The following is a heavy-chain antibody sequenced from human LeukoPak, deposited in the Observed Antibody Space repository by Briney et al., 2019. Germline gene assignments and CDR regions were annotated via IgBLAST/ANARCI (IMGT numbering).Heavy chain of an antibody. V-gene: IGHV1-2*02. J-gene: IGHJ3*02. Sequence: ASVKVSCKASGYTFTGYYMHWVRQAPGQGLEWMGWISPNSGGTNYAQKFQGRVTMTRDTSISTAYMELSRLRSDDTAVYYCARRLGAYDAFDIWGQGTMVTVSS. CDR3: ARRLGAYDAFDI. D-gene: IGHD3-10*01. CDR2: ISPNSGGT. CDR1: GYTFTGYY.